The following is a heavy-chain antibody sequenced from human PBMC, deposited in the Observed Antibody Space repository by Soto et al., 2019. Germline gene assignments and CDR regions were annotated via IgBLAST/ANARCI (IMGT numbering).Heavy chain of an antibody. Sequence: QVQLVQSGAEVKKPGASVKVSCKASGYTFTSYDINWVRQATGQGLEWMGWMNPNSGNTGYAQKFQGRVTMTRNTAISTAYMELSSLRSEETAVYYCARVGPTDNWNDWMLGYYYYMDVWGKGTTVTVSS. CDR1: GYTFTSYD. D-gene: IGHD1-1*01. J-gene: IGHJ6*03. CDR3: ARVGPTDNWNDWMLGYYYYMDV. V-gene: IGHV1-8*02. CDR2: MNPNSGNT.